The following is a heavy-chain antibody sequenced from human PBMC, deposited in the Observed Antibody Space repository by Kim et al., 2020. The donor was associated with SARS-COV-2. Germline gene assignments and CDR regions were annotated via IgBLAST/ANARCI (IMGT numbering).Heavy chain of an antibody. CDR3: ARALTGTTRFFDEEGFDP. J-gene: IGHJ5*02. D-gene: IGHD1-7*01. CDR1: GYTFTGYY. Sequence: ASVKVSCKASGYTFTGYYMHWVRQAPGQGLEWMGRINPNSGGTNYAQKFQGRVTMTRDTSISTAYMELSRLRSDDTAVYYCARALTGTTRFFDEEGFDPWGQGTLVTVSS. V-gene: IGHV1-2*06. CDR2: INPNSGGT.